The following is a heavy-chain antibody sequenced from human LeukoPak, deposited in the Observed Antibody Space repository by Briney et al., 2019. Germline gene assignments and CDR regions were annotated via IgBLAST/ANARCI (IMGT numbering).Heavy chain of an antibody. CDR2: IYSGGST. D-gene: IGHD6-19*01. CDR3: AVGGSGWRGLFGY. Sequence: GGSLRLSCAASGFTVSSNYMSWVRQAPGKGLEWVSVIYSGGSTYYADSVKGRFTISRDNSKNTLYLQMNSLRAEDTAVYYCAVGGSGWRGLFGYWGQGTLVTVSS. V-gene: IGHV3-53*01. J-gene: IGHJ4*02. CDR1: GFTVSSNY.